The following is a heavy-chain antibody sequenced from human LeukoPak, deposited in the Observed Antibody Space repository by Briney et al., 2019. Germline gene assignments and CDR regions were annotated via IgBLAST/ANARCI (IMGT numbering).Heavy chain of an antibody. CDR3: ARGPAGTIDY. J-gene: IGHJ4*02. V-gene: IGHV3-48*03. CDR2: ISSSSSTI. CDR1: GFTFSSYE. D-gene: IGHD6-19*01. Sequence: HPGGSLRLSCAASGFTFSSYEMNWVRQAPGKGLEWVSYISSSSSTIYYADSVKGRFTISRDNAKNSLYLQMNSLRAEDTAVYYCARGPAGTIDYWGQGTLVTVSS.